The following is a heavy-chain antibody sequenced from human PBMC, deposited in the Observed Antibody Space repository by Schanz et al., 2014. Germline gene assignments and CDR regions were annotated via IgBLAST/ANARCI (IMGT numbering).Heavy chain of an antibody. CDR3: AKDPSHGDYDYYFDY. D-gene: IGHD3-22*01. Sequence: EQLVESGGGLVKPGRSLRLSCAAYGFTLSSYAMHWVRQAPGKGLEWVSAISGSGGSTYYADSVKGRFTISRDNSKNTLYLQMNSLRAEDTAVYYCAKDPSHGDYDYYFDYWGQGTLVTVSS. CDR2: ISGSGGST. J-gene: IGHJ4*02. V-gene: IGHV3-23*04. CDR1: GFTLSSYA.